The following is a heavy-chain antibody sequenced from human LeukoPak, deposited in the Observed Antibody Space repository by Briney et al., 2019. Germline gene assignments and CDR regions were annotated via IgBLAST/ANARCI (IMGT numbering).Heavy chain of an antibody. D-gene: IGHD1-26*01. CDR1: GGSISSHY. CDR2: MHYRGNT. Sequence: SETLSLTCTVSGGSISSHYWSWIRQSPGKGLEWIGFMHYRGNTNSNPSLRGRVTISMDTSKNQFSLKMSSVTAADTAVYYCARDSPFEWDVFGDSFDIWGQGTVVTVSS. CDR3: ARDSPFEWDVFGDSFDI. V-gene: IGHV4-59*11. J-gene: IGHJ3*02.